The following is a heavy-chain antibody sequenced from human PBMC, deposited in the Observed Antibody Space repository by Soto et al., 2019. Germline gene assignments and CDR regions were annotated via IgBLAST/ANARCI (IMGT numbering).Heavy chain of an antibody. Sequence: PSETLSLTCTVSGGSISSYYWSWIRQPPGKGLEWIGYIYYSGSTNYNPSLKSRVTISVDTSKNQFSLKLSSVTAADTAVYYCARAFKYNWNYKSGYYYYYGMDVWGQGTTVTVSS. CDR1: GGSISSYY. V-gene: IGHV4-59*01. J-gene: IGHJ6*02. D-gene: IGHD1-7*01. CDR3: ARAFKYNWNYKSGYYYYYGMDV. CDR2: IYYSGST.